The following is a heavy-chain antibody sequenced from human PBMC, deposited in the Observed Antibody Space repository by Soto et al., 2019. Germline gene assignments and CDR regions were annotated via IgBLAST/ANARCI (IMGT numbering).Heavy chain of an antibody. CDR2: VSANADGT. J-gene: IGHJ4*02. V-gene: IGHV3-23*01. CDR1: GFIFSNYA. CDR3: SKGRLSFDF. Sequence: EVQLLESGGGLLQPGGSLRLSCAASGFIFSNYAMNWVRQAPGKGLEWVSFVSANADGTFYADSVKGRFSISRDNSKNTLYLQMNNLRAEVTAIYYCSKGRLSFDFWGQGTLVTVSS.